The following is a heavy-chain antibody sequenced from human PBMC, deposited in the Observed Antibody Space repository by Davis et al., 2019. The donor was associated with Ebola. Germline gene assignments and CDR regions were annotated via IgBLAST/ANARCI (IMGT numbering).Heavy chain of an antibody. V-gene: IGHV1-18*01. CDR2: INTNKGDT. CDR1: CYIFSTYG. J-gene: IGHJ4*02. D-gene: IGHD6-13*01. Sequence: AASVKVSCKTSCYIFSTYGISWVRQAPGQGLEWMGWINTNKGDTKFTQRFQGRVAMTTDTSTNTAYMELRSLRSDDTAVYYCARGGGTYSSPMFSDDWGQGTLVSVSS. CDR3: ARGGGTYSSPMFSDD.